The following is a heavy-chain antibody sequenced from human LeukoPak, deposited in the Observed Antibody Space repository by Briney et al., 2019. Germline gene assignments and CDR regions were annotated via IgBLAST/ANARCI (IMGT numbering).Heavy chain of an antibody. CDR2: INYSGST. J-gene: IGHJ4*02. D-gene: IGHD1-26*01. CDR1: GESFSGYY. V-gene: IGHV4-34*01. Sequence: SSETLSLTCAVYGESFSGYYWSWIRQPPGEGLEWIGEINYSGSTNYNPSLKSRVTISVDASKNQFSLKLSSVTAADTAVYYCARAVRNTVWDKYYFDYWGQGTLVTVSS. CDR3: ARAVRNTVWDKYYFDY.